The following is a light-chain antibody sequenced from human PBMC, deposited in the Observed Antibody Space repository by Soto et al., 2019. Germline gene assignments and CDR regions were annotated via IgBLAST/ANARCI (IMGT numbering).Light chain of an antibody. J-gene: IGKJ1*01. CDR3: QQYNSHPWT. CDR2: DVS. Sequence: DIQMTQSPSTLSASVGDRVTITCRASQSISNWLAWYQQKPGKAPKLLIYDVSRLESGVPSRFSGSGSGTEFIITISSLQPDDFATYYCQQYNSHPWTFGQGTKVEIK. CDR1: QSISNW. V-gene: IGKV1-5*01.